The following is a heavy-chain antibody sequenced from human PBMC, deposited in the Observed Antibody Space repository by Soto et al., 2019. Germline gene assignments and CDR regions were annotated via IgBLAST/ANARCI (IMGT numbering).Heavy chain of an antibody. D-gene: IGHD3-10*01. Sequence: PGESLKISCKGSGYSFTNYWVGWVRQMPGKGLEWMGMIYPGDSDTRYSPSFQGQITISADKSISTAYLAWSSLKASDTAMYFCARPRRSGRSDAFDIWGQGTMVTVSS. CDR2: IYPGDSDT. CDR3: ARPRRSGRSDAFDI. CDR1: GYSFTNYW. V-gene: IGHV5-51*01. J-gene: IGHJ3*02.